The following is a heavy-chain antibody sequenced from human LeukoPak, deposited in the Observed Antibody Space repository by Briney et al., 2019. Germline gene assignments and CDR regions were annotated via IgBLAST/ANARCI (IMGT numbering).Heavy chain of an antibody. CDR1: GFTFSSYS. J-gene: IGHJ4*02. Sequence: GGSLRLSCAASGFTFSSYSMKWVRQAPGKGLEWVSSISSSSSYIYYADSVKGRFTISRDNAKNSLYLQMNSLRAEDTAVYYCARDPNISRTEYYYFDYWGQGTLVTVSS. D-gene: IGHD2/OR15-2a*01. CDR2: ISSSSSYI. V-gene: IGHV3-21*01. CDR3: ARDPNISRTEYYYFDY.